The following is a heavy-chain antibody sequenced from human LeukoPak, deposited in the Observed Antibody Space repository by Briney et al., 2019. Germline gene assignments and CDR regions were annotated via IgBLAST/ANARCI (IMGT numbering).Heavy chain of an antibody. CDR3: ALGEMATISPYFDY. Sequence: ASVKVSCKASGYTFTSDDINWVRQATGQGLEWMGWMNPNSGNTGYAQKFQGRVTITRNTSISTAYMEVSSLRSEDTAVYYCALGEMATISPYFDYWGQGTLVTVSS. V-gene: IGHV1-8*03. D-gene: IGHD5-24*01. CDR2: MNPNSGNT. CDR1: GYTFTSDD. J-gene: IGHJ4*02.